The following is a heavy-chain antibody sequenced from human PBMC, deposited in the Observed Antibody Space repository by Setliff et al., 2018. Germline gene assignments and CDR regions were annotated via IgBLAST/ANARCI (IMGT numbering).Heavy chain of an antibody. CDR1: GFIVSSDW. Sequence: LRLSCAASGFIVSSDWMSWIRQGPGKGLEWVAHIYQSGSAKYYVDSVKGRFTISRDNAKNTLYLQMNSLRAEDTAVYFCARAHSSTLSVHDYWGQGTLVTVSS. D-gene: IGHD2-2*01. CDR2: IYQSGSAK. CDR3: ARAHSSTLSVHDY. J-gene: IGHJ4*02. V-gene: IGHV3-7*01.